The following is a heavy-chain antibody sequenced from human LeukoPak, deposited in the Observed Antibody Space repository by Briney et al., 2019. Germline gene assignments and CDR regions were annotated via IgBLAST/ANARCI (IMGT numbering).Heavy chain of an antibody. CDR3: ARDLEDYNNYGEMAI. V-gene: IGHV3-21*01. J-gene: IGHJ4*02. CDR1: GFTFSNAY. CDR2: ISTSSSYT. Sequence: GGSLRLSCAASGFTFSNAYMNWVRQAPGKGLEWVSSISTSSSYTYYADSVKGRFTISRDNAKNSLYLQMNSLRAEDTAVYYCARDLEDYNNYGEMAIWGQGTLVTVSS. D-gene: IGHD4-11*01.